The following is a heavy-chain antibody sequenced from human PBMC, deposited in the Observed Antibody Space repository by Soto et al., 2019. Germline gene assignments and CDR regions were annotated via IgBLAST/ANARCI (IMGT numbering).Heavy chain of an antibody. CDR2: ISYDGSDK. Sequence: QVQLVESGGGVVQPGRSLRLSCAASGFTFSSYGMHWVRQAPGKGLEWVALISYDGSDKYYADSVKGRFTISRDNSKNTLYLQINSRRVEDTAVYYCGAGQSFSDYWGQGTLVTVSS. CDR1: GFTFSSYG. CDR3: GAGQSFSDY. J-gene: IGHJ4*02. V-gene: IGHV3-30*03. D-gene: IGHD6-13*01.